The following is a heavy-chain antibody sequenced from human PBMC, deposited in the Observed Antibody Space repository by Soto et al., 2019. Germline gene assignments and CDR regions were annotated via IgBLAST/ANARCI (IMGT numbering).Heavy chain of an antibody. Sequence: GESLRLSYAASGFTFSNYAMNWVRQAPGKGVEWVSGISGSGGTTYYADSVKGRFTISRDNSKNTLYLQMNSLRVEDTAVCYCAKDSTVSPYLYHCFGMDVWGQGTTVTVSS. CDR3: AKDSTVSPYLYHCFGMDV. D-gene: IGHD4-4*01. J-gene: IGHJ6*02. CDR2: ISGSGGTT. V-gene: IGHV3-23*01. CDR1: GFTFSNYA.